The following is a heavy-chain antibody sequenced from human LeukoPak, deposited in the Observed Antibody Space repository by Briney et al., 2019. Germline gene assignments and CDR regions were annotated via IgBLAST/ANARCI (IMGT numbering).Heavy chain of an antibody. CDR1: GFTFSSYW. D-gene: IGHD3-10*01. V-gene: IGHV3-7*01. J-gene: IGHJ4*02. Sequence: GGSLRLSCAASGFTFSSYWMSWVGQAPGKGVEGVANIKQDGRGKYYVDSVKGRFTTSRDNAKNSLYLQVNSLRAEDTAVYYCARVRGLDYWGQGTLVTVSS. CDR3: ARVRGLDY. CDR2: IKQDGRGK.